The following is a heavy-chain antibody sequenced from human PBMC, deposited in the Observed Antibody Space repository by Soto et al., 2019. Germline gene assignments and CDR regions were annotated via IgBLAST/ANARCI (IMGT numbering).Heavy chain of an antibody. D-gene: IGHD6-6*01. CDR3: ARGGDIAARPLTYYYYGMDV. J-gene: IGHJ6*02. Sequence: QVQLVQSGAEVKKPGASVKVSCKASGYTFTSYAMHWVRQAPGPRLEWMGWINAGNGNTKYSQKFQGRVTITRDTSASTAYMELGSLRSEDTAVYYCARGGDIAARPLTYYYYGMDVWGQGTTVTVSS. CDR1: GYTFTSYA. CDR2: INAGNGNT. V-gene: IGHV1-3*01.